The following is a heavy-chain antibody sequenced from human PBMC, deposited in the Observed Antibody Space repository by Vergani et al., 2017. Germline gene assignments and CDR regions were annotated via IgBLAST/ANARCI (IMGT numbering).Heavy chain of an antibody. CDR3: VRTDGYIWDY. CDR2: ISSTSKTI. V-gene: IGHV3-48*01. CDR1: VFTFSSSN. D-gene: IGHD5-24*01. J-gene: IGHJ4*02. Sequence: EVQLVESGGGLVQPGGSLRLSCAASVFTFSSSNMNWVRQAPGKGLEWVSSISSTSKTIYYADSVKGRFTISRDNAMNSLYLQMSSLRPDDTAVYYCVRTDGYIWDYWGQGTLVTISS.